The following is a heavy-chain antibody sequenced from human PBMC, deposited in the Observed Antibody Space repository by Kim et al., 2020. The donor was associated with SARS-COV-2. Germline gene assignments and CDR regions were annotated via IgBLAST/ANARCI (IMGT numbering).Heavy chain of an antibody. J-gene: IGHJ4*02. D-gene: IGHD7-27*01. CDR3: AKGTLGIHFDN. CDR2: ISGSGGRT. CDR1: GFTFNIFG. Sequence: RGSLRLSCAATGFTFNIFGMSWVRQAPGKGLEWVSSISGSGGRTFYADSVKGRFTISRDNSRDTLFLQVNSLRVDDTALYYCAKGTLGIHFDNWGQGAL. V-gene: IGHV3-23*01.